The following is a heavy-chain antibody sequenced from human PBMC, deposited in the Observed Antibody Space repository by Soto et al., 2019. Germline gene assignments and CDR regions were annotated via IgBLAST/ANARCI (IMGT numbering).Heavy chain of an antibody. Sequence: GGSLRLSCAASGFTFSGSAMHWVRQASGKGLEWVGRIRSKANSYATAYAASVKGRFTISRDDSKNTAYLQMSSLKTEDTAVYYCTRHLGSVATDYWGQGTLVTVSS. CDR3: TRHLGSVATDY. V-gene: IGHV3-73*01. CDR1: GFTFSGSA. CDR2: IRSKANSYAT. D-gene: IGHD6-19*01. J-gene: IGHJ4*02.